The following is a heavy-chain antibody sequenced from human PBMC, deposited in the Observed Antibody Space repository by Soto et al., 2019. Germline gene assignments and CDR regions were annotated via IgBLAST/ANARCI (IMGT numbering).Heavy chain of an antibody. J-gene: IGHJ4*02. CDR2: INPNSGGT. V-gene: IGHV1-2*02. CDR1: GYTFTGYY. D-gene: IGHD1-26*01. CDR3: AREIVGATMEVDY. Sequence: QVQLVQSGAEVKKPGASVKVSYKASGYTFTGYYMHWVRQAPGQGLEWMGWINPNSGGTKYAQKFQGRVTMTRDTSISTAYMELRRLRSDDTAVYYCAREIVGATMEVDYWGQGTLVTVSS.